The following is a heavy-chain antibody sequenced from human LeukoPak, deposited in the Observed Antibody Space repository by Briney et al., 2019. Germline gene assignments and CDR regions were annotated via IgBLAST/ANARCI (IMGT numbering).Heavy chain of an antibody. Sequence: GGSLRLSCAASGFTFSNYAMSWVRQAPGKGLEWVSAIGSSGDSTYYTDSVKGRFTISRDNSKNTLYLQMNSLRVEDTAEYYCAKDCVPTVYAKLDYWGQGTLVTVSS. D-gene: IGHD2-8*01. CDR1: GFTFSNYA. V-gene: IGHV3-23*01. CDR2: IGSSGDST. J-gene: IGHJ4*02. CDR3: AKDCVPTVYAKLDY.